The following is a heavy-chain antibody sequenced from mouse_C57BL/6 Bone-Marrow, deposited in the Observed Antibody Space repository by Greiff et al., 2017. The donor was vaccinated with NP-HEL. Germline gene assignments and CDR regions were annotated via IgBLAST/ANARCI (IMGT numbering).Heavy chain of an antibody. Sequence: VQLQQSGAELVRPGASVKLSCTASGFNIKDDYMHWVKQRPEQGLEWIGWIDPENGDTEYASKFQGKATITADTSSNTAYLQLSSLTSEDTAVYYCTTEDGYDGGFDYWGQGTTLTVSS. CDR3: TTEDGYDGGFDY. D-gene: IGHD2-2*01. CDR1: GFNIKDDY. V-gene: IGHV14-4*01. J-gene: IGHJ2*01. CDR2: IDPENGDT.